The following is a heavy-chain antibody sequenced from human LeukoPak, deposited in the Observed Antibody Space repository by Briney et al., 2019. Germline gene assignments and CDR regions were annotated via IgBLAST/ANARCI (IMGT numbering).Heavy chain of an antibody. V-gene: IGHV3-33*01. CDR3: VRGGRNRSSAGILDY. CDR2: IWYDGSNK. CDR1: GFTFSSYG. D-gene: IGHD6-13*01. Sequence: GGSLRLSCAASGFTFSSYGMHWVRQAPGKGLEWVAVIWYDGSNKYYADSVKGRFTISRDNAKNSVYLQMNSLRADDTAVYYCVRGGRNRSSAGILDYWGQGTLVTVSS. J-gene: IGHJ4*02.